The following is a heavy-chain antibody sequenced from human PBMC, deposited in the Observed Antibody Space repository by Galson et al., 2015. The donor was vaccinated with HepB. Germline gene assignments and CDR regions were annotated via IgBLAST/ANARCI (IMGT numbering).Heavy chain of an antibody. V-gene: IGHV3-33*08. CDR3: ARDHSESRWLQLGVGYYFDY. Sequence: SLRLSCAASGFTFSSYSMNWVRQAPGKGLEWVAVIWYDGSNKYYADSVKGRFTISRDNSKNTLYLQMNSLRAEDTAVYYCARDHSESRWLQLGVGYYFDYWGQGTLVTVSS. J-gene: IGHJ4*01. D-gene: IGHD5-24*01. CDR2: IWYDGSNK. CDR1: GFTFSSYS.